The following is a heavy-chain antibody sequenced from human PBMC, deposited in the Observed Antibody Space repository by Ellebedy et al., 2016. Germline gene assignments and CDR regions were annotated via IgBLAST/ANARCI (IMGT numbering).Heavy chain of an antibody. CDR1: GFTFSSYA. Sequence: GGSLRLSCAASGFTFSSYAMSWVRRAPGKGLEWVSTITGGGSSTYYADSVRGRFTISRDNSKNTLYLQMNSLRAEDTAVYYCARGGLWAFDYWGQGTLGIVSS. D-gene: IGHD2-15*01. CDR3: ARGGLWAFDY. V-gene: IGHV3-23*01. J-gene: IGHJ4*02. CDR2: ITGGGSST.